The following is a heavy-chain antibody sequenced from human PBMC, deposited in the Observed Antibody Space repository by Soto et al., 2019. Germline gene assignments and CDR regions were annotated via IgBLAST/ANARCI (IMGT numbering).Heavy chain of an antibody. CDR2: ISYDGSNK. CDR3: ARDATLQAVAGTIRN. D-gene: IGHD6-19*01. CDR1: GFTFSSYA. V-gene: IGHV3-30-3*01. Sequence: GGSLRLSCAASGFTFSSYAMHWVRQAPGKGLEWVAVISYDGSNKYYADSVKGRFTISRDNSKNTLYLQMNSLRAEDTAVYYCARDATLQAVAGTIRNWGQGTLVTVS. J-gene: IGHJ4*02.